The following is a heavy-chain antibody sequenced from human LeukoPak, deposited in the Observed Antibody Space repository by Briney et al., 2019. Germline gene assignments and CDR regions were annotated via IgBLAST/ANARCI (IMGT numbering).Heavy chain of an antibody. V-gene: IGHV4-39*01. J-gene: IGHJ3*02. CDR2: IYYSGRT. CDR1: GGSISRSGYY. CDR3: ARRDSSGYADAFDT. D-gene: IGHD3-22*01. Sequence: SETLSLTCTASGGSISRSGYYWGWIRQPPGKGLEWIGSIYYSGRTYLNPSLKSRVTISVDTSKNQFSLKLSSVTAADTAVYYCARRDSSGYADAFDTWGQGTMVTVSS.